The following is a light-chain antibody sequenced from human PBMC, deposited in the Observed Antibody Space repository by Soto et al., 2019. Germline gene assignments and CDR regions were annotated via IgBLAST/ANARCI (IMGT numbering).Light chain of an antibody. J-gene: IGKJ1*01. Sequence: EIVLTQSPGTLSLSPGERATLSCRSSQSVSSSYLAWYQQKPGQAPRLLIYDVSSRDTGIPDRFSGSGSGTDLTLTISRLEPEDFSVYYCQQYGSSPTFGQGTKVEIK. CDR2: DVS. V-gene: IGKV3-20*01. CDR1: QSVSSSY. CDR3: QQYGSSPT.